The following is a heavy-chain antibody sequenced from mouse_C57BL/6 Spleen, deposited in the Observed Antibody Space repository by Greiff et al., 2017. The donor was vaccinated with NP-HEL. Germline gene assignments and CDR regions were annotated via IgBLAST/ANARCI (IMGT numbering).Heavy chain of an antibody. J-gene: IGHJ4*01. V-gene: IGHV1-55*01. CDR2: IYPGSGST. Sequence: VQLQQPGAELVKPGASVKMSCKASGYTFPSYWITWVKQRPGQGLEWIGDIYPGSGSTTYNEKFKSKATLTVDTSSSTAYMQLSSLTSEDSAVYYCASGRGYYYAMDYWGQGTSVTVSS. CDR3: ASGRGYYYAMDY. CDR1: GYTFPSYW.